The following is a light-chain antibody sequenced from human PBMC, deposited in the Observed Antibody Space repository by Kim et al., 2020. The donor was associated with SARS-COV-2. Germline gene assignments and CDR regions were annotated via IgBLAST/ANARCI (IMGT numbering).Light chain of an antibody. CDR3: SSYTSSSTPYV. Sequence: QSLTTAGEETRMDVDGYNYDSWYKQHTGKAPKHMIYDVSKRPSGVYNRFSGSKSGNTASLTISGLQAEDEADYYCSSYTSSSTPYVFGTGTKVT. J-gene: IGLJ1*01. V-gene: IGLV2-14*04. CDR2: DVS. CDR1: RMDVDGYNY.